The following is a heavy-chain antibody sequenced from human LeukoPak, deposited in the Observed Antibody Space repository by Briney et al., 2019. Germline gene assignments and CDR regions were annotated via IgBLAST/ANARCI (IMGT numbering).Heavy chain of an antibody. V-gene: IGHV3-11*01. J-gene: IGHJ3*02. D-gene: IGHD3-22*01. CDR2: ISSRGSTI. Sequence: GGSLRLSCAASGFTFSDYYMSWIRQAPGKGLEWVSYISSRGSTIYYADSVKGRFTISRDNAKNSLYLQMNSLRAEDTAVYYCAREPDYYDSSGYSGSAFDIWGQGTMVTVSA. CDR1: GFTFSDYY. CDR3: AREPDYYDSSGYSGSAFDI.